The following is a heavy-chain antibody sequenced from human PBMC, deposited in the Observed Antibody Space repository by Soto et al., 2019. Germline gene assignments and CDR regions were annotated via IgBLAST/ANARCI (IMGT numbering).Heavy chain of an antibody. CDR3: ASTLDV. CDR2: ISYDGSNK. V-gene: IGHV3-30-3*01. CDR1: GFTFSSYA. Sequence: QVQLVESGGGVVQPGRSLRLSCAASGFTFSSYAMHWVRQAPGKGLEWVAVISYDGSNKYYADSVKGRFTITRDKSKNTRYLRMNRRRADDTAVYYCASTLDVWGQGTTVTVSS. J-gene: IGHJ6*02.